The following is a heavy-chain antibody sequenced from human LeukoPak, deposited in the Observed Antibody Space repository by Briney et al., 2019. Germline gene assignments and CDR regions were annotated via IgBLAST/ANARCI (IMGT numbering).Heavy chain of an antibody. D-gene: IGHD4-17*01. CDR2: IIPILGIA. V-gene: IGHV1-69*04. CDR3: AREDLLATTVTTPSDY. J-gene: IGHJ4*02. Sequence: GASVKVSCKASGGTFSSYAISWVRQAPGQGLEWMGRIIPILGIANYAQKFQGRVTITADKSTSTAYMELSSLRSEDTAVYYCAREDLLATTVTTPSDYWGQGTLVTVSS. CDR1: GGTFSSYA.